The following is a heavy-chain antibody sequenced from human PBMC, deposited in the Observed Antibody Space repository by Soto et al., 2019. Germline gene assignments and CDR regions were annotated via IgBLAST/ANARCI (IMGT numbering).Heavy chain of an antibody. Sequence: QLQLQESGPGLVKPSETLSLTCSVSGGSISSGSDYWGWVRQPPGKGLEWIGNINYSGTTYYNPSLKSRVTIFVDTSKNQSSLNLSSVTAADTAVYFSAKTWGRAEYCTKGVCYPLGYYYYGMDVWGQGTTVTVSS. D-gene: IGHD2-8*01. J-gene: IGHJ6*02. CDR2: INYSGTT. CDR1: GGSISSGSDY. CDR3: AKTWGRAEYCTKGVCYPLGYYYYGMDV. V-gene: IGHV4-39*01.